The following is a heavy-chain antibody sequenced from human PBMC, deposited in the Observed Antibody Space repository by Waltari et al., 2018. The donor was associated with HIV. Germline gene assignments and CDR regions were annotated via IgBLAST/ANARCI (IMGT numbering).Heavy chain of an antibody. V-gene: IGHV3-30*18. CDR3: AKDKGGVTYIFDY. CDR2: MADDGDNK. D-gene: IGHD1-1*01. Sequence: QVQLVESGGGVVQPGRSLRLSCAASGFTLGTYGMHWVRQAPGKGLEWVAFMADDGDNKYYADSVKGRCTLSRDNSKNTVYLQINSLRAEDSAVYYCAKDKGGVTYIFDYWGQGTLVTVSS. J-gene: IGHJ4*02. CDR1: GFTLGTYG.